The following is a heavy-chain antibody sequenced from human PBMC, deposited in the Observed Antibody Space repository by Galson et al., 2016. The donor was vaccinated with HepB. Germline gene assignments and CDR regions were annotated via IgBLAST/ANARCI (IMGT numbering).Heavy chain of an antibody. V-gene: IGHV3-53*01. D-gene: IGHD5-12*01. CDR2: IYSGGST. J-gene: IGHJ4*02. CDR3: VRGGGYSGYRIDD. CDR1: GFTVSSNS. Sequence: SLRLSCAASGFTVSSNSMTWVRQAPGKGLEWVSLIYSGGSTYCADSVKGRFTISRDNSKNTLYLQMNSLRAEDTAFYYCVRGGGYSGYRIDDWGQGTLVTVSS.